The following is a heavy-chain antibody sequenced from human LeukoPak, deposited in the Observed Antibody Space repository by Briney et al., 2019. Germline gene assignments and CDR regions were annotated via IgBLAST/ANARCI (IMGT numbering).Heavy chain of an antibody. D-gene: IGHD3-16*01. V-gene: IGHV3-7*04. CDR2: IKEEGSEN. CDR3: ARAYAGGIFDS. CDR1: GFTFSDYW. Sequence: GGSLRLSCVASGFTFSDYWMSWVRQAPGKGLGWMANIKEEGSENYYVDSVRGRFTISRDNAKNSLYLQMNSLRAEDTAMYYCARAYAGGIFDSWGQGTLVTVSS. J-gene: IGHJ4*02.